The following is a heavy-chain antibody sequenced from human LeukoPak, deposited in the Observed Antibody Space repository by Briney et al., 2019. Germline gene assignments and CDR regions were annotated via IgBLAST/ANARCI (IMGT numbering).Heavy chain of an antibody. CDR3: ARGRYYYGSGSYYNGRLDY. CDR1: GYTFTSYY. V-gene: IGHV1-46*01. J-gene: IGHJ4*02. Sequence: ASVKVSCTASGYTFTSYYMHWVRQAPGQGLEWRGVINPSGGSTSYTQNYQGRVTLTSDTSTSTVYMDLSSLRSEDTAVYYCARGRYYYGSGSYYNGRLDYWGLGTLVTVSS. CDR2: INPSGGST. D-gene: IGHD3-10*01.